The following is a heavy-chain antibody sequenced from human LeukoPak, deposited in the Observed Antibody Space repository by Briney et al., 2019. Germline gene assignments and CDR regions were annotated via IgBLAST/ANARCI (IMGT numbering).Heavy chain of an antibody. CDR3: VKGRISEDGLDF. J-gene: IGHJ4*02. Sequence: GGSLRLSCAASGFTFSSHWMHWVRQAPGKGLVWVSRINGDGSNTTYADSVKGRFTISRDNSKNMLYLQMNSLRAEDTAVYYCVKGRISEDGLDFWGQGTLVTVSS. V-gene: IGHV3-74*03. D-gene: IGHD6-13*01. CDR1: GFTFSSHW. CDR2: INGDGSNT.